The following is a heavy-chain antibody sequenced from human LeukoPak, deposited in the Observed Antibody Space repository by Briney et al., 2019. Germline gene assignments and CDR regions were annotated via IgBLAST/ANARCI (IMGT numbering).Heavy chain of an antibody. CDR1: GYSISSGYH. Sequence: PSETLSLTCTVSGYSISSGYHWAWFRQTPGKGLEWLGSIYQDGSTYDNLSLKSRVTLSVDTSKNQFSLKMKTVTVADTAVYYFARSEIDDYSRYWGQGTRVIVSS. V-gene: IGHV4-38-2*02. J-gene: IGHJ4*02. CDR3: ARSEIDDYSRY. CDR2: IYQDGST. D-gene: IGHD3-16*01.